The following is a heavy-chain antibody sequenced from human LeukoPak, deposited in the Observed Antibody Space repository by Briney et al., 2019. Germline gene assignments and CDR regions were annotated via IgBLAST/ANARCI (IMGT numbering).Heavy chain of an antibody. CDR3: ARVYGASLPVLGY. V-gene: IGHV3-74*01. J-gene: IGHJ4*02. CDR2: TNSNGSST. CDR1: GFTFSNYW. D-gene: IGHD3-10*01. Sequence: GGSLRLSCAASGFTFSNYWIYWVRQAPGKGLVWVSHTNSNGSSTSYADSVKGRFTISRDNAKNTVYLQMNSLRAEDTAVYYCARVYGASLPVLGYWGQGTLVTVSS.